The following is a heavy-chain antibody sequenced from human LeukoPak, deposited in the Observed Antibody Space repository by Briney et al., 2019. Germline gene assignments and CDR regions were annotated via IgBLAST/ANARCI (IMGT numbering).Heavy chain of an antibody. V-gene: IGHV3-30-3*01. CDR1: GFTFSSYA. J-gene: IGHJ4*02. CDR2: ISYDGSNK. Sequence: PGRSLRLSCAASGFTFSSYAMHWVRQAPGKGLEWVAVISYDGSNKYYADSVKGRFTISRDNAANSLYLQMNSLRAEDTAVYYCVRDGGAVGNMDYWGQGTLLTVSS. D-gene: IGHD3-16*01. CDR3: VRDGGAVGNMDY.